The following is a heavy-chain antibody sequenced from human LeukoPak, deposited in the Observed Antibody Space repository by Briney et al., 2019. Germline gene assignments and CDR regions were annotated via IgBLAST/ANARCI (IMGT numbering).Heavy chain of an antibody. CDR3: TTDWPQTPNYYDSSGYYYRVDY. CDR2: IKSKTDGGTT. Sequence: GGSLRLSCAASGFTFSNAWMSWVRQAPGKGLEWVGRIKSKTDGGTTDYAAPVKGRFTISRDDSKNTLYLQMNSLKTEDTAVYYCTTDWPQTPNYYDSSGYYYRVDYWGQGTLVTVSS. D-gene: IGHD3-22*01. J-gene: IGHJ4*02. V-gene: IGHV3-15*01. CDR1: GFTFSNAW.